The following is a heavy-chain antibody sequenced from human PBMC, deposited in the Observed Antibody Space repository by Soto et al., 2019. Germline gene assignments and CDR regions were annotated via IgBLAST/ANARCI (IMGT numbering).Heavy chain of an antibody. Sequence: EVQLLESGGGLVQPGGSLRLSCAASGFTFSSYAMSWFRQAPGKGLEWVSVISVSGGSTYYADSVKGRFTISRDNSKNTLYLQMNSLRAEDTAVYYCARRTSGWYLDYWGQGTLVTVSS. D-gene: IGHD6-19*01. J-gene: IGHJ4*02. CDR2: ISVSGGST. CDR3: ARRTSGWYLDY. CDR1: GFTFSSYA. V-gene: IGHV3-23*01.